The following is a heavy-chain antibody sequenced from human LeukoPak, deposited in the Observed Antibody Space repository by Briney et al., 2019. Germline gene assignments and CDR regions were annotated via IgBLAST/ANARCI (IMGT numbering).Heavy chain of an antibody. CDR2: LYSAGST. CDR1: GCSVSSNY. J-gene: IGHJ4*02. V-gene: IGHV3-53*01. CDR3: ASGGTGARKFYSDPFHY. D-gene: IGHD2-15*01. Sequence: AGSLRLSCAASGCSVSSNYMSWVRQAPRRGLEWVSILYSAGSTYYTDSVRGRFTISRDTTKNTVCLQMNSLGAEDTAVYYCASGGTGARKFYSDPFHYWGQGTLVTVSS.